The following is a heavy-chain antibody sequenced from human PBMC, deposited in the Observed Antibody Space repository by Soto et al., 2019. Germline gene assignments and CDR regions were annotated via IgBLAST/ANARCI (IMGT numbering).Heavy chain of an antibody. V-gene: IGHV1-46*03. Sequence: ASVKVPCKASGYTFTSYYMHWVRQAPGQGLEWMGIINPSGGSTSYAQKFQGRVTMTRDTSTSTVYMELSSLRSEDTAVYYCARERLVLRYFDWFRDAFDIWGQGTMVTVSS. CDR2: INPSGGST. J-gene: IGHJ3*02. CDR1: GYTFTSYY. CDR3: ARERLVLRYFDWFRDAFDI. D-gene: IGHD3-9*01.